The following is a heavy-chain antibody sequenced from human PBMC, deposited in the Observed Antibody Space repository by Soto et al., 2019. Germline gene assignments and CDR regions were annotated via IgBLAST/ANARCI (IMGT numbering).Heavy chain of an antibody. Sequence: AGGSLRLSCAVSGFSFSSYGMHWVRQAPGKGLEWVALISYDGSNKLYADSVKGRFTISRDNSKNTLYLQMNSLRAEDTAVYYCAKVQEYSSSWYYYYYGMDVWGQGTTVTVSS. D-gene: IGHD6-13*01. CDR2: ISYDGSNK. CDR3: AKVQEYSSSWYYYYYGMDV. CDR1: GFSFSSYG. V-gene: IGHV3-30*18. J-gene: IGHJ6*02.